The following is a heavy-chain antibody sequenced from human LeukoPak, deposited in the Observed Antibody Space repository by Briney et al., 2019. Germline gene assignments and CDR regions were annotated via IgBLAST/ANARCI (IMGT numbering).Heavy chain of an antibody. CDR3: VKGGHKLDIQTTHYYYGLDV. J-gene: IGHJ6*02. V-gene: IGHV3-74*03. CDR2: VESDASRT. D-gene: IGHD5-12*01. CDR1: GFTLSDHW. Sequence: GGSLRLSCVASGFTLSDHWMYWVRQCPSRGLAHVSRVESDASRTTYADSVKGRFTISRDDAKNTMYLQMNSLRVEDTAVYYCVKGGHKLDIQTTHYYYGLDVWGQGTTVAVS.